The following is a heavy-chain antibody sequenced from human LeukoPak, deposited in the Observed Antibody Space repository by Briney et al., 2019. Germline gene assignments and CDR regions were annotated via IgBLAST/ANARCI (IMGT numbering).Heavy chain of an antibody. V-gene: IGHV1-8*01. Sequence: ETSVTVSCKASGYTFTSYDINWVRQATGQGLEWMGWMNPNSGNTGYAQKFQGRVTMTRNTSISTAYMELSSLRSEDTAVYYCARGPWSGSYYFDYWGQGTLVTVSS. CDR3: ARGPWSGSYYFDY. CDR2: MNPNSGNT. D-gene: IGHD1-26*01. CDR1: GYTFTSYD. J-gene: IGHJ4*02.